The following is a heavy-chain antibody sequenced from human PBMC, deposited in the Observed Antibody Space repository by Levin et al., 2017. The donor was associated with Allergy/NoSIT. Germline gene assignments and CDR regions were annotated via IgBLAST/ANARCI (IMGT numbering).Heavy chain of an antibody. V-gene: IGHV4-30-2*01. J-gene: IGHJ6*03. Sequence: TSETLSLTCAVSGGSISSGGYSWSWIRQPPGKGLEWIGYIYHSGSTNYNPSLKSRVTISVDRSKNQFSLKLSSVTAADTAVYYCARGGDYYYYMDVWGKGTTVTVSS. CDR2: IYHSGST. CDR1: GGSISSGGYS. CDR3: ARGGDYYYYMDV.